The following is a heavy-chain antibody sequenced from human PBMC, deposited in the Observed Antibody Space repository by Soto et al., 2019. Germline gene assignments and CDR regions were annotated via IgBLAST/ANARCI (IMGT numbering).Heavy chain of an antibody. CDR3: AKDPNYYDSSGNFDY. J-gene: IGHJ4*02. CDR1: GVTFSSYA. CDR2: ISGSGGST. D-gene: IGHD3-22*01. Sequence: PGGSLRLSCAASGVTFSSYAMSWVRQAPGKGLEWVSAISGSGGSTYYADSVKGRFTISRDNSKNTLYLQMNSLRAEDTAVYYCAKDPNYYDSSGNFDYWGQGTLVTVSS. V-gene: IGHV3-23*01.